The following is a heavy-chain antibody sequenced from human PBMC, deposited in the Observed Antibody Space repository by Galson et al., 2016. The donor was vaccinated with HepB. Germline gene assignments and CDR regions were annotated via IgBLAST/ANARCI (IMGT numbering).Heavy chain of an antibody. J-gene: IGHJ3*01. V-gene: IGHV3-9*01. Sequence: SLRLSCAASGFTFDDYAMHWVRQAPGKGLEWVSGISWNSGRIAYADSVKGRFTISRDNAKNSLYLQMDSLRAEDTALYYCVSGYTSGGWGQGTMVTVSS. CDR2: ISWNSGRI. D-gene: IGHD6-19*01. CDR1: GFTFDDYA. CDR3: VSGYTSGG.